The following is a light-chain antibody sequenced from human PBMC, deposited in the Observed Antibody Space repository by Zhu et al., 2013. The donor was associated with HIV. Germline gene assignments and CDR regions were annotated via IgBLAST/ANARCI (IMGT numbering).Light chain of an antibody. CDR3: QHVNNNAA. J-gene: IGKJ3*01. V-gene: IGKV1-9*01. CDR1: HDIGRY. CDR2: AAS. Sequence: DIQLTQSPSFLSASVGDRVTITCRASHDIGRYLAWYQQKPGKAPSLFIYAASTLETGVPSRFSGSGSGTEFTLTIGSLHPEDFATYYCQHVNNNAAFGPGTKVDV.